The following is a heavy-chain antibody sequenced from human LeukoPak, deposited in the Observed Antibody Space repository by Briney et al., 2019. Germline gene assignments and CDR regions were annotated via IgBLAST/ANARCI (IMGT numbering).Heavy chain of an antibody. CDR1: GYTFTSYG. V-gene: IGHV1-18*01. Sequence: ASVKVSCKASGYTFTSYGIGWVRQAPGQGLEWMGWISAYNGNTNYAQKLQGRVTMTTDTSTSTAYMELRSLRSDDTAVYYCARDELTTVTTSFGYWGQGTLVTVSS. D-gene: IGHD4-11*01. CDR3: ARDELTTVTTSFGY. CDR2: ISAYNGNT. J-gene: IGHJ4*02.